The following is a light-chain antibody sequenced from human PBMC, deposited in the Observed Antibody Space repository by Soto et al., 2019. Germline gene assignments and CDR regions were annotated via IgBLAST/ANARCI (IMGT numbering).Light chain of an antibody. CDR3: QRYGPAFT. J-gene: IGKJ3*01. CDR1: QRVSSRN. V-gene: IGKV3-20*01. Sequence: EIVLTQSPGTLSLSPGERATLSCRASQRVSSRNLAWYQQQPGQAPRLLIYGASSSATGVPDRFSGSGSGTDFTITISRLEPVDFALYYCQRYGPAFTFGPGTKLDI. CDR2: GAS.